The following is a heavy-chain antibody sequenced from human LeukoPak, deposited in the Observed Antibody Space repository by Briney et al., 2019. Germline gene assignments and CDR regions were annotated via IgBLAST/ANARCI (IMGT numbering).Heavy chain of an antibody. D-gene: IGHD2-15*01. CDR1: GGSISSYY. Sequence: SETLSLTCTVSGGSISSYYWSWLRQPAGKGLEWIGRIYTSGSTNYNPSLKSRVTISVDTSNKLFSLKLSSVTAADTAVYYCARVSCSGGACPFGSWFDPWGQGTLVTVSS. CDR2: IYTSGST. V-gene: IGHV4-4*07. J-gene: IGHJ5*02. CDR3: ARVSCSGGACPFGSWFDP.